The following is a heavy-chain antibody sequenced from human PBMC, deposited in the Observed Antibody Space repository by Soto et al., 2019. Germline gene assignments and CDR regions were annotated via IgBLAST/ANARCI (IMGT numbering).Heavy chain of an antibody. J-gene: IGHJ6*02. CDR2: ILPISDTT. Sequence: QVQLVQSGAEVKKPGSSVKVSCKASGGTFSSYAISWVRQAPGQGLEWMGGILPISDTTNYAEKCQGRVTRTADESKSTAYMELSRLRSEHTAVYYCARSQGSSTSLEIYYYYFYGMDVWGQGTTVTVSS. CDR1: GGTFSSYA. CDR3: ARSQGSSTSLEIYYYYFYGMDV. V-gene: IGHV1-69*01. D-gene: IGHD2-2*01.